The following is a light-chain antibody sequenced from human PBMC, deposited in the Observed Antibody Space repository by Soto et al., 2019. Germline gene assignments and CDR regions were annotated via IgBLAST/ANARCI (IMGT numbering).Light chain of an antibody. Sequence: NFMLTQPHSVSESPGKTVTISCTRSSGSLASNYVQWYQQRPGSAPTTVIYEDNQRPSGVPDRFSGSIDSSSNSASLTISGLKTEDEADYYCQSYDSSNQGVFGGGTKVTVL. CDR2: EDN. J-gene: IGLJ3*02. CDR1: SGSLASNY. V-gene: IGLV6-57*04. CDR3: QSYDSSNQGV.